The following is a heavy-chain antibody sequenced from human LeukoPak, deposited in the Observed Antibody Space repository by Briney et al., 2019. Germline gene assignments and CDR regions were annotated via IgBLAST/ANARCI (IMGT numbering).Heavy chain of an antibody. V-gene: IGHV3-7*01. Sequence: PGGSLRLSCAASGFIFSSYWMSWVRQAPGKGLEWVANINQDGSEKYYVDSVKGRFTISRDNAKNSLYLQMNSLRAEDTAVYYCAGDCLVQGLNSDYWGQGTLVTVSS. CDR3: AGDCLVQGLNSDY. D-gene: IGHD3-10*01. CDR1: GFIFSSYW. CDR2: INQDGSEK. J-gene: IGHJ4*02.